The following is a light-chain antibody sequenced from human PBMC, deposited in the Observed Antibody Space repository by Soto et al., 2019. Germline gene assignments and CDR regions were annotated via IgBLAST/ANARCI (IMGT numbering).Light chain of an antibody. Sequence: EIVLTQSPGTLSLSPGERLTLSCRTSQSLSTRSLAWYQQKPGQAPSLLIYEASTRAPGIPARFSGSGSGTDFTLTISSLEPEDFAVYYCQQRSDWSSITFGQGTRLEIK. CDR1: QSLSTRS. CDR2: EAS. V-gene: IGKV3D-20*02. J-gene: IGKJ5*01. CDR3: QQRSDWSSIT.